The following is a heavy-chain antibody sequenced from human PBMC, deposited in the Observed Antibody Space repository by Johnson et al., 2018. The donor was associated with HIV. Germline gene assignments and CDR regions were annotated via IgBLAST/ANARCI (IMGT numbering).Heavy chain of an antibody. Sequence: VQLVESGGGVVRPGGSLRLSCAASGFRFDDYGLTWVRQAPGTGLEWVSGINWNGGSTGYADSVKGRLTIARDNAKNSLYLQMNSLRAEDTALYYCARGIMITFGGVIPNDAFDIWGQGTMVTVSS. J-gene: IGHJ3*02. CDR3: ARGIMITFGGVIPNDAFDI. D-gene: IGHD3-16*02. CDR1: GFRFDDYG. V-gene: IGHV3-20*04. CDR2: INWNGGST.